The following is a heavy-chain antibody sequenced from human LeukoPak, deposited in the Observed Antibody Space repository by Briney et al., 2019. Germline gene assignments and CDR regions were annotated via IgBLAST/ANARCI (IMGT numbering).Heavy chain of an antibody. CDR1: GYTFPDYY. V-gene: IGHV1-2*02. J-gene: IGHJ4*02. CDR2: INPNSGGT. Sequence: ASVKVSCKASGYTFPDYYMHWVRQAPGQGLEGMGWINPNSGGTNYAQKFQGRVTMTRDTSISTAYMELSNLRSDDTAVYYCARVYYYESGSFYKYWGQGTLVTVSS. D-gene: IGHD3-10*01. CDR3: ARVYYYESGSFYKY.